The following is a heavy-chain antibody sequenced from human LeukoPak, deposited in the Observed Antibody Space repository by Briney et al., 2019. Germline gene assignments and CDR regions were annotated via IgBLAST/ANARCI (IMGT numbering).Heavy chain of an antibody. V-gene: IGHV1-2*02. CDR2: INPNSGGP. D-gene: IGHD3-16*01. CDR3: ASDVSAGGTNWFDP. Sequence: ASVKVSCKASGYTFTGYYIHWVRQAPGQGPEWMGWINPNSGGPNYAQKFQGRVTMTRDTSISTAYMEMSRLRSDDTAVYYCASDVSAGGTNWFDPWGQGTLVTVSS. J-gene: IGHJ5*02. CDR1: GYTFTGYY.